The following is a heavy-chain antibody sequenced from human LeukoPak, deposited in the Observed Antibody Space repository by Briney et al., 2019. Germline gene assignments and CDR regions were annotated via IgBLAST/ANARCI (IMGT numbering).Heavy chain of an antibody. CDR1: GGSISSSSCY. Sequence: SETLSLTCTVSGGSISSSSCYWGWIRQPPGKGLEWRGSIYYSGSTYYNPSLKSRVTISVDTSKNQFSLKLSSVTAADTAVYYCAGGSSSWYVENYWGQGTLVTVSS. CDR2: IYYSGST. V-gene: IGHV4-39*01. J-gene: IGHJ4*02. CDR3: AGGSSSWYVENY. D-gene: IGHD6-13*01.